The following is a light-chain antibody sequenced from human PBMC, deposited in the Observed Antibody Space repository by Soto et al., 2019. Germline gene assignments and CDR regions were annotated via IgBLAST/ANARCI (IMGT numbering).Light chain of an antibody. V-gene: IGKV3-11*01. CDR2: ESS. Sequence: EISLSQYPATLSLSPGERATISCRAKKNVANYLAWYQQKPGQAPRLLISESSNRATGIADRFSGSGSGTDFTLTISSLEPEDFAVYYCQQCSNSPQTFGQGTKVDI. CDR3: QQCSNSPQT. J-gene: IGKJ1*01. CDR1: KNVANY.